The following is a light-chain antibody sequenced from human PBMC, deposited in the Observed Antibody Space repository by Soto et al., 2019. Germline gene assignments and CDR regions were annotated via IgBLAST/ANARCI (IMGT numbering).Light chain of an antibody. V-gene: IGLV6-57*03. CDR3: QSYDNNNVV. CDR1: SGSIASNY. Sequence: NFMLTQPHSVSESPGKTVTISCTRSSGSIASNYVQWYQQRPGSAPTTVIYEDNQRPSGVPDRFSGSIDSSSNSASLTISGLKTEDEADFCCQSYDNNNVVFGGGTKLTVL. CDR2: EDN. J-gene: IGLJ2*01.